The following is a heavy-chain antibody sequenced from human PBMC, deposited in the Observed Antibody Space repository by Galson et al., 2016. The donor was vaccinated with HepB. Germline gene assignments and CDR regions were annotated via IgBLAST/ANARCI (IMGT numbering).Heavy chain of an antibody. Sequence: SLRLSCAVSGFTLSSYSMNWVRQAPGKGLEWVSTISSDSRFISYADSVKGRFTISRDNAKDSLDLQMNNLRVEDSGVYYCARGAVTTVTTVWGQGTLVTVSS. D-gene: IGHD4-17*01. CDR1: GFTLSSYS. V-gene: IGHV3-21*01. CDR3: ARGAVTTVTTV. J-gene: IGHJ4*02. CDR2: ISSDSRFI.